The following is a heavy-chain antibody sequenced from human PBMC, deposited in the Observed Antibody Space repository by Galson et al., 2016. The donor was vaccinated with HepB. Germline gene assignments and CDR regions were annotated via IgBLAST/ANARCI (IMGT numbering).Heavy chain of an antibody. CDR3: AKGYGYFDY. V-gene: IGHV3-23*01. CDR1: GFTFSSYA. CDR2: ISGSGGSP. Sequence: SLRLSCAASGFTFSSYAMSWVRQAPGKGLEWVSVISGSGGSPYYADSGKGRFTISRDNAKNTLYLQMNSLRAEDTAIYYCAKGYGYFDYWGQGTLVTVSS. J-gene: IGHJ4*02. D-gene: IGHD3-10*01.